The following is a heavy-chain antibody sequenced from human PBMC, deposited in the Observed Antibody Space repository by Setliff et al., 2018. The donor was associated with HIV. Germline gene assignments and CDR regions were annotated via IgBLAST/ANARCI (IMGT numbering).Heavy chain of an antibody. D-gene: IGHD3-9*01. J-gene: IGHJ4*02. CDR2: IYHSWTSRNT. CDR1: GGSISSYY. V-gene: IGHV4-59*04. CDR3: ARQALSYDVLTGFQNLPDF. Sequence: PSETLSLTCSVSGGSISSYYWSWIRQPPGKGLEWIGYIYHSWTSRNTFFNPSLKSRVTMSVDMSKNQISLNLRSVTAADTAVYYCARQALSYDVLTGFQNLPDFWGQGTLVTVSS.